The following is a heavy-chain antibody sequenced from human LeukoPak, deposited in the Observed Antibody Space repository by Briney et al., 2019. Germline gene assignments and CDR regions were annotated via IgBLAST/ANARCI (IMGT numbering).Heavy chain of an antibody. J-gene: IGHJ6*03. Sequence: GGSVSLLCAASILIFNTYGTRWAPQAPGKWLEWVTPISGNGYYTYYADSVKGRFTISRDNSKNTLFLQMNSLRAGETAVYFCAKLPQGGGDHYYIEVWGKGNTVTVSS. CDR3: AKLPQGGGDHYYIEV. D-gene: IGHD2-21*02. CDR2: ISGNGYYT. V-gene: IGHV3-23*01. CDR1: ILIFNTYG.